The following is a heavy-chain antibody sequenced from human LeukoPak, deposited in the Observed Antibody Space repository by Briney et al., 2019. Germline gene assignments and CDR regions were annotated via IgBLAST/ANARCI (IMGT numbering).Heavy chain of an antibody. Sequence: ASVKVSCKASGYTFTNYYTHWVRQAPGQGLEWMGMANPGVDYTRYAQKFQGRVTMTRDMSTGTVYMELSSLTSGDTAVYYCATVTALSGSYDSTGEFDYWGQGTLVTVSS. J-gene: IGHJ4*02. CDR2: ANPGVDYT. D-gene: IGHD1-26*01. CDR3: ATVTALSGSYDSTGEFDY. CDR1: GYTFTNYY. V-gene: IGHV1-46*01.